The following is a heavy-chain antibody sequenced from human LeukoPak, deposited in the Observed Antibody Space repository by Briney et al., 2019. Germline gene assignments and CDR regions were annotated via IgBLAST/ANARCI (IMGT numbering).Heavy chain of an antibody. Sequence: PGGSLRLSCAASGFTFSSYAMHWVRQAPGKGLEYVSAISSNGGSTYYANSVKGRFTISRDNSKNTLYLQMGSLRAEDMAVYYCAKELYSSTPGGFDYWGQGTLVTVSS. CDR2: ISSNGGST. V-gene: IGHV3-64*01. CDR1: GFTFSSYA. J-gene: IGHJ4*02. D-gene: IGHD6-13*01. CDR3: AKELYSSTPGGFDY.